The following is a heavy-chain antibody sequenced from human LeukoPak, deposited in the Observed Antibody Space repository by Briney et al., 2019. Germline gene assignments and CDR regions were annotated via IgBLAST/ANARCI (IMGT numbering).Heavy chain of an antibody. Sequence: GASVKVSCKASGYTFTSYYMHWVRQAPGQGLEWMGIINPSGGSTNYAQKFQGRVTMTRDTSTSTVYMELRSLRSEDTAVYYCARDWVGATRYWGQGTLVTVSS. D-gene: IGHD1-26*01. CDR3: ARDWVGATRY. CDR2: INPSGGST. V-gene: IGHV1-46*01. J-gene: IGHJ4*02. CDR1: GYTFTSYY.